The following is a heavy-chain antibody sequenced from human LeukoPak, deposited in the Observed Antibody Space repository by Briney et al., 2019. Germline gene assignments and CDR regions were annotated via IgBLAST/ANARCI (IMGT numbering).Heavy chain of an antibody. Sequence: GGSLRLSCAASGFTFSSYAMSWVRQAPGKGLEWVSAISGSGGSTYYADSVKGRFTISRDNSKNTLYLQMNSLRAEDTAVYYSLIWGSSTSCYGPDVWGKGTTVTVSS. CDR3: LIWGSSTSCYGPDV. V-gene: IGHV3-23*01. CDR1: GFTFSSYA. D-gene: IGHD2-2*01. J-gene: IGHJ6*04. CDR2: ISGSGGST.